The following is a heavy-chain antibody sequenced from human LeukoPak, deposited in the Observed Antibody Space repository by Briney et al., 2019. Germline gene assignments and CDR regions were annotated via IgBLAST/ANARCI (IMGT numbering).Heavy chain of an antibody. CDR1: GFTFSSYA. V-gene: IGHV3-23*01. CDR2: ISGSGGST. Sequence: GGSLRLSCAASGFTFSSYAMSWVRQAPGKGLEWVSAISGSGGSTYYADSVKGRFTISRDNSKNTLYLQMNSLRVEDTAVYYCAKVGLVVVVAATLGAFDIWGQGTMVTVSS. J-gene: IGHJ3*02. CDR3: AKVGLVVVVAATLGAFDI. D-gene: IGHD2-15*01.